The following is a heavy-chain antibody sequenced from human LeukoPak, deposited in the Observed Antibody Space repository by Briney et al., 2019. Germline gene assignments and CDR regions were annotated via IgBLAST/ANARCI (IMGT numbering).Heavy chain of an antibody. CDR3: ARDPKVGATPHWYFDL. CDR2: IIPILGIA. D-gene: IGHD1-26*01. CDR1: GGTFSSYA. V-gene: IGHV1-69*04. J-gene: IGHJ2*01. Sequence: SVKVSCKASGGTFSSYAISWVRQAPGQGLEWMGRIIPILGIANYAQKFQGRVTITADKSTSTAYMELSSLRSEVTAVYYCARDPKVGATPHWYFDLWGRGTLVTVSS.